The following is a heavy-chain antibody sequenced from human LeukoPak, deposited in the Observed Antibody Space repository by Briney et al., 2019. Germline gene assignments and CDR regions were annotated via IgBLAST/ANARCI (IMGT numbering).Heavy chain of an antibody. CDR2: LSGSGDNT. V-gene: IGHV3-23*01. CDR3: ARPASRGVGRYFDL. CDR1: GFTFSNYA. J-gene: IGHJ2*01. Sequence: PGGSLRLSCAASGFTFSNYAMSWVRQAPGKWLEWVSALSGSGDNTYYADSVKGRFTISRDNSKNTLYLQMNSLRAEDTALYYCARPASRGVGRYFDLWGRGSLVTVSS. D-gene: IGHD3-10*01.